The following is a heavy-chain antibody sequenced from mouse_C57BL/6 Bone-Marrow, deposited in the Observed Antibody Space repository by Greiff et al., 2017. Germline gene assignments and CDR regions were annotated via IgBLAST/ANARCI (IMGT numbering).Heavy chain of an antibody. D-gene: IGHD2-3*01. CDR2: ISSGGSYT. J-gene: IGHJ2*01. CDR3: ARQGYDYLDY. V-gene: IGHV5-6*01. CDR1: GFTFSSYG. Sequence: EVQLVESGGDLVKPGGSLKLSCAASGFTFSSYGMSWVRQTPDKRLEWVATISSGGSYTYYPDSVKGRFTISRDNAKNTLYLQMSSLKSEDTAMYYCARQGYDYLDYWGQGTTLPVSS.